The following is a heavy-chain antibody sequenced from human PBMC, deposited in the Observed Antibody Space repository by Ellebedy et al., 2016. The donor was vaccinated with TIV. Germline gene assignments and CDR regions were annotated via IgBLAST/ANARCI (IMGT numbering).Heavy chain of an antibody. J-gene: IGHJ4*02. Sequence: MPSETLSLTCTVSGGSISSYYWSWIRQPPGKGLEWIGYIYYSGSTNYNPSLKSRVTITVDMSQNQFSLRLSSVTAADTAAYYCAGDYGASFDYWGQGTLVTVSS. CDR1: GGSISSYY. CDR3: AGDYGASFDY. D-gene: IGHD4-17*01. CDR2: IYYSGST. V-gene: IGHV4-59*08.